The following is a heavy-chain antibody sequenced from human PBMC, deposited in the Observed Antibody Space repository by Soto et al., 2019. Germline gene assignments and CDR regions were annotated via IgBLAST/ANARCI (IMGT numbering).Heavy chain of an antibody. CDR1: GFTFSSYE. V-gene: IGHV3-48*03. J-gene: IGHJ6*02. Sequence: VQLVESGGGVVQPGRSLRLSCAASGFTFSSYEMNWVRQAPGKGLEWVSYISSSGSTIYYADSVKGRFTISRDNAKNSLYLQMNSLRAEDTAVYYCAREDGSGSYLHYYYYGMDVWGQGTTVTVSS. CDR3: AREDGSGSYLHYYYYGMDV. D-gene: IGHD3-10*01. CDR2: ISSSGSTI.